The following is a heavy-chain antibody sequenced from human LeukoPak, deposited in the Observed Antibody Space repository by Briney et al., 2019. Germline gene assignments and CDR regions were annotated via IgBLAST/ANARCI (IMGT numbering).Heavy chain of an antibody. D-gene: IGHD3-16*02. CDR1: GFTFSSYE. V-gene: IGHV3-48*03. J-gene: IGHJ4*02. CDR2: ISSSGSTI. CDR3: ARTSMSTFGGVIVIPFDY. Sequence: GGSLRLSCAASGFTFSSYERNWVRQAPGKGLEWVSYISSSGSTIYYADSVKGGFTISRDNTKNSLYLQMNSLRAEDTAVYYCARTSMSTFGGVIVIPFDYWGQGTLVTVSS.